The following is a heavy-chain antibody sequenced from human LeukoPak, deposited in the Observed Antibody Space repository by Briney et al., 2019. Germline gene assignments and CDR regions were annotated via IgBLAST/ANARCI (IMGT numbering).Heavy chain of an antibody. D-gene: IGHD2-2*01. CDR3: ARGASARQDY. J-gene: IGHJ4*02. CDR1: GFTFSSYA. CDR2: IYIDGSST. Sequence: PGGSLRLSCVASGFTFSSYAMHWVRQAPGKGLVWVSRIYIDGSSTNYADSVKGRFTMSRDNAKNTLYLQMNSLRAEDTAVYYCARGASARQDYWGQGTLVTVSS. V-gene: IGHV3-74*01.